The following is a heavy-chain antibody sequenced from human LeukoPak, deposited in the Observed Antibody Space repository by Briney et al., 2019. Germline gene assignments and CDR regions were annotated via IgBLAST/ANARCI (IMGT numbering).Heavy chain of an antibody. CDR1: GGSFSGYY. V-gene: IGHV4-34*01. CDR3: ARGPNFIRGFKFDP. D-gene: IGHD1-7*01. Sequence: SETLSLTCAVYGGSFSGYYWSWIRQPPGKGLEWIGEINHSGSTNYNPSLKSRVTISVDTSKNQFSLKLSSVTAVDTAVYYCARGPNFIRGFKFDPWGQGTLVTVSS. J-gene: IGHJ5*02. CDR2: INHSGST.